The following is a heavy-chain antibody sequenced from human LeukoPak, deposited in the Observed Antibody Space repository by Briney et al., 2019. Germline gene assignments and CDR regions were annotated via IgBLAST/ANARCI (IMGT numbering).Heavy chain of an antibody. CDR3: ARASGYSYGREGDAFDI. D-gene: IGHD5-18*01. V-gene: IGHV4-34*01. J-gene: IGHJ3*02. CDR2: INHSGST. CDR1: GGSFSGYY. Sequence: SETLSLACAVYGGSFSGYYWSWIRQPPGKGLEWLGEINHSGSTNYHPSLKSRVTISGDTSKNQLSLKLSSVTAADTAVYYCARASGYSYGREGDAFDIWGQGTMVTVSS.